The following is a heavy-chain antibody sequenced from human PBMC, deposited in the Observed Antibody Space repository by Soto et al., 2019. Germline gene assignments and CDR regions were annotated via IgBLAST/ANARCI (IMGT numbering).Heavy chain of an antibody. Sequence: SGATLVNPTQTLTLTCTFSGFSLSTYGMGVCWIRHPPVKAPEWLALIYWNEDKLYSPSLKSRLTIAKDTSKNMVVLTMTNVDPVDAAKYYCVNSPDSSPXDYWGQGTLVTXSX. CDR3: VNSPDSSPXDY. CDR2: IYWNEDK. V-gene: IGHV2-5*01. CDR1: GFSLSTYGMG. J-gene: IGHJ4*02. D-gene: IGHD5-18*01.